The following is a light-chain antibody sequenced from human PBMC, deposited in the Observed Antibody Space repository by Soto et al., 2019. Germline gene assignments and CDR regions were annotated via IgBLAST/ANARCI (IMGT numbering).Light chain of an antibody. CDR2: KDT. J-gene: IGLJ2*01. CDR1: LLAKKY. CDR3: YSAADNTLGI. Sequence: SYELTQPSSVSVSPGQTARITCSGDLLAKKYVRWFQQKPGQAPVVVIYKDTERPSGIPDRFSGSTSGTTVTLTISGAHLXXXXXXYCYSAADNTLGIFGGGTKLTV. V-gene: IGLV3-27*01.